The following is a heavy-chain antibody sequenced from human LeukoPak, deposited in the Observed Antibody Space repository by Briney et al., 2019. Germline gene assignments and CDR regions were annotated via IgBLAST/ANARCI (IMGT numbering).Heavy chain of an antibody. CDR2: INHSGST. CDR1: GGSFSGYY. Sequence: PSETLSLTCAVYGGSFSGYYWSWIRQPPGKGLEWIGEINHSGSTNYNPSLKSRVTISVDTSKNQFSLKLSSVTAADTAVYYCARGDRITMIVEGAFDIWGQGTMDTVSS. CDR3: ARGDRITMIVEGAFDI. V-gene: IGHV4-34*01. J-gene: IGHJ3*02. D-gene: IGHD3-22*01.